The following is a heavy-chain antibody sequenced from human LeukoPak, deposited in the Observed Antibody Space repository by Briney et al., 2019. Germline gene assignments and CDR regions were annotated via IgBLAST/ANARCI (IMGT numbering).Heavy chain of an antibody. D-gene: IGHD3-10*01. CDR1: GFTFSSYW. CDR2: IKQDGSEK. J-gene: IGHJ6*03. V-gene: IGHV3-7*01. CDR3: ARDRRGYYGTFYMDV. Sequence: GGSLRLSCAASGFTFSSYWMSWVRQAPGKGLERVANIKQDGSEKYYVDSVKGRFTISRDNAKNSLYLQMNSLRAEDTAVYYCARDRRGYYGTFYMDVWGKGTTVTISS.